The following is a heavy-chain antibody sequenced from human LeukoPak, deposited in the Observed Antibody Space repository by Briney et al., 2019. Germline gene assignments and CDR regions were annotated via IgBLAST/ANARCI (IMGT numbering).Heavy chain of an antibody. CDR2: ISGSGGST. Sequence: GGSLRLSCAASGFTFSSYAMSWVRQAPGKGLEWVSAISGSGGSTNYADSVKGRFTISRDNSKNTLYLQMNSLRAEDTAVYYCAKDLLSVYSSGWYYWGQGTLVTVSS. CDR3: AKDLLSVYSSGWYY. V-gene: IGHV3-23*01. CDR1: GFTFSSYA. D-gene: IGHD6-19*01. J-gene: IGHJ4*02.